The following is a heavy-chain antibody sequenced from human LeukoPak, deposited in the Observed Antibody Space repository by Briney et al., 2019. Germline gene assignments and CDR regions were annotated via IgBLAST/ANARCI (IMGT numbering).Heavy chain of an antibody. CDR1: GFTFSSYA. V-gene: IGHV3-30*04. J-gene: IGHJ4*02. CDR2: IPYDGRNK. CDR3: TRVGYIDEGIDY. D-gene: IGHD5-24*01. Sequence: GGSLRPSCVASGFTFSSYAMHWVRQAPGKGLEWVAVIPYDGRNKYYADSVKGRFTISRDNTRNTQYLQMNSLRAEDTAIYYCTRVGYIDEGIDYWGQGTLVTVSS.